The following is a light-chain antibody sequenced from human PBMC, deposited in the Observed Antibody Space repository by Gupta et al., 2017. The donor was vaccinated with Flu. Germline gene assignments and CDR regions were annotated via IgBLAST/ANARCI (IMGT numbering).Light chain of an antibody. Sequence: DIPMTPSPSSVTASAGDRFTITCRASKGISSWLAWFQQKPGKSPKLLIYEASSLQSGVPSRFSGSGSGTDFTLTISRLQAEDFATYYCQQTNSFPLTFGGGTKVEIK. CDR1: KGISSW. J-gene: IGKJ4*01. CDR3: QQTNSFPLT. CDR2: EAS. V-gene: IGKV1-12*01.